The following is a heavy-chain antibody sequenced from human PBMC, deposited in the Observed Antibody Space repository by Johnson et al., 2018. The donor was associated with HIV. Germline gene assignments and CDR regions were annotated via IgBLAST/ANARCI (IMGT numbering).Heavy chain of an antibody. D-gene: IGHD3-3*01. CDR1: GFTVSSNY. CDR2: IYSGGST. Sequence: VQLVESGGGVVQPGRSLRLSCAASGFTVSSNYMSWVRQAPGKGLEWVSVIYSGGSTYYADSVKGRFTISRDNSKNTLYLQMNSLRAEDTAVYYCARLVTIFGVVKGAFDIWCQGTMVTVSS. J-gene: IGHJ3*02. V-gene: IGHV3-53*01. CDR3: ARLVTIFGVVKGAFDI.